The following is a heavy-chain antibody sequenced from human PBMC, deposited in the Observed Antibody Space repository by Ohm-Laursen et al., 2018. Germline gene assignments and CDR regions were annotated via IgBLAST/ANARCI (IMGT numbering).Heavy chain of an antibody. CDR2: IKSKTDGGTT. D-gene: IGHD3-22*01. CDR1: GFTFSKAW. V-gene: IGHV3-15*01. J-gene: IGHJ4*02. CDR3: AKAFGYYHSSGSD. Sequence: SLRLSCAASGFTFSKAWMSWVRQAPGKGLEWVGRIKSKTDGGTTDYAAPVKGRFTISRDDSKNTLYLQMNGLKTEDTAVYYCAKAFGYYHSSGSDWGQGTLVTVSS.